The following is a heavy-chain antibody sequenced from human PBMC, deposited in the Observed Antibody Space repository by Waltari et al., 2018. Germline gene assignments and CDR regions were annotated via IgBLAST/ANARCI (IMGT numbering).Heavy chain of an antibody. V-gene: IGHV4-39*01. J-gene: IGHJ4*02. Sequence: QLQLQESGPGLVKPSETLSLTCTVSGGSISSSSYYWGWIRQPPGKGLEWIGSIYYSGSTYYNPSLKSRVTISVDTSKNHFSLKLSSVTAADTAVYYCARHGPYYYDSSGYLFDYWGQGTLVTVSS. CDR3: ARHGPYYYDSSGYLFDY. CDR1: GGSISSSSYY. D-gene: IGHD3-22*01. CDR2: IYYSGST.